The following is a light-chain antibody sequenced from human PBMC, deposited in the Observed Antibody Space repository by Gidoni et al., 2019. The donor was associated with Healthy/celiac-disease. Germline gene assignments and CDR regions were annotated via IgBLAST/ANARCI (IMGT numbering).Light chain of an antibody. Sequence: AIQLTQSPSSLSASVGDRVTITCRASQGSSSALAWYQQKPGKAPKLLIYDASSLESGVPSRFSGSGSGTDFPLTISSLQPEDFATYYCQQFNKYPITFGQXTRLGIK. CDR2: DAS. J-gene: IGKJ5*01. CDR1: QGSSSA. V-gene: IGKV1D-13*01. CDR3: QQFNKYPIT.